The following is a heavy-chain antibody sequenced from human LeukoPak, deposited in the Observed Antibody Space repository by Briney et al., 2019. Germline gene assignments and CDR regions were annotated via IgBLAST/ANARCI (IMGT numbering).Heavy chain of an antibody. CDR1: GFIFRDFS. CDR2: MNEYGSEI. Sequence: GGSLRLSCAVSGFIFRDFSMSWVRQAPGKGLEWVAKMNEYGSEIFYVDSVKGRFTISRDNAKNSLYLQMNSLRAEDTALYYCARDSGLYYFDYWGQGTLVTVSS. D-gene: IGHD3/OR15-3a*01. J-gene: IGHJ4*02. V-gene: IGHV3-7*03. CDR3: ARDSGLYYFDY.